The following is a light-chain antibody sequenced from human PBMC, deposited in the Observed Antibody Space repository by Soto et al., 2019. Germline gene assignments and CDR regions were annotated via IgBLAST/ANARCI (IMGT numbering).Light chain of an antibody. Sequence: DIKLTQSPSFLSPSVGDRVTITCRASQDISSYLAWYQQKPGKAPKLLIYAASFLESGVPSRFSGSGSGTAFTLTISSLQPEDFATYYCQQLNSYPLTFGGGTKVEI. CDR3: QQLNSYPLT. J-gene: IGKJ4*01. V-gene: IGKV1-9*01. CDR1: QDISSY. CDR2: AAS.